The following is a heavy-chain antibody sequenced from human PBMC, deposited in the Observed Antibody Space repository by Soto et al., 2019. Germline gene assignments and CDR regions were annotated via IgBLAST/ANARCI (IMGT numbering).Heavy chain of an antibody. CDR3: ARDGYYYDSSGYYRALDY. D-gene: IGHD3-22*01. J-gene: IGHJ4*02. V-gene: IGHV4-59*01. Sequence: SETLSLTCTVSGGSISSYYWSWIRQPPGKGLEWIGYIYYSGSTNYNPPLKSRVTISVDTSKNQFSLKLSSVTAADTAVYYCARDGYYYDSSGYYRALDYWGQGTLVTVSS. CDR1: GGSISSYY. CDR2: IYYSGST.